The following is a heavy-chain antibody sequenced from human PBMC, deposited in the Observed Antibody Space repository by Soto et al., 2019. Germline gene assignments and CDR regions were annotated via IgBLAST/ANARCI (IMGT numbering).Heavy chain of an antibody. D-gene: IGHD3-10*01. V-gene: IGHV3-23*01. J-gene: IGHJ4*02. CDR2: ITDTGGAA. CDR3: ARGSTDSYPGSRIFDF. Sequence: WESLTLSCVAYGLTFMGRAFNFFRHSPVEWLQWVSTITDTGGAAKYADSERGRFVSSRDNAEKTLYLQMTSLTAEDSAMYFCARGSTDSYPGSRIFDFWGRGTLVTVSS. CDR1: GLTFMGRA.